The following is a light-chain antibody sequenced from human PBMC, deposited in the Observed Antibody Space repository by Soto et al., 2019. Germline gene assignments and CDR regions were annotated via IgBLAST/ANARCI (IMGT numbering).Light chain of an antibody. CDR2: EVS. Sequence: QSALTQPAPVSGSPGQSITISCTGTSSDVGGYNYVSWYQQHPGKAPKLMIYEVSNRPSGVSNRFSGSKSGNTASLTISGLQAEDEADYYCSSYRSSIPYVFGTGTKVTVL. J-gene: IGLJ1*01. CDR3: SSYRSSIPYV. CDR1: SSDVGGYNY. V-gene: IGLV2-14*01.